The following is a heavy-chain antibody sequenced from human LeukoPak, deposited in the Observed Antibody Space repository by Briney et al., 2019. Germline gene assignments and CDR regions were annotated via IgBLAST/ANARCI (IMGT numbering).Heavy chain of an antibody. CDR1: GGSISSSSYY. J-gene: IGHJ4*02. Sequence: SETLSLTCTVSGGSISSSSYYWGRIRQPPGKGLEWIGSIYYSGSTYYNPSLKSRLTISVDTSKNQFSLKLSSVTAADTAVYYCARVYFYDISGPFDYWGQGTLVTVSS. CDR3: ARVYFYDISGPFDY. CDR2: IYYSGST. V-gene: IGHV4-39*01. D-gene: IGHD3-22*01.